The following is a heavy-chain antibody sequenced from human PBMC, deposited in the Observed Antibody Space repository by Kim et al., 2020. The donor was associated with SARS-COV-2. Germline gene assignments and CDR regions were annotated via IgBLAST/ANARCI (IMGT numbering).Heavy chain of an antibody. CDR1: GFTFSSYG. D-gene: IGHD5-18*01. CDR2: ISYDGSNK. Sequence: GGSLRLSCAASGFTFSSYGMHWVRQAPGKGLEWVAVISYDGSNKYYADSVKGRFTISRDNSKNTLYLQMNSLRAEDTAVYYCAKEKRGYSYGNDAFDIWG. J-gene: IGHJ3*02. CDR3: AKEKRGYSYGNDAFDI. V-gene: IGHV3-30*18.